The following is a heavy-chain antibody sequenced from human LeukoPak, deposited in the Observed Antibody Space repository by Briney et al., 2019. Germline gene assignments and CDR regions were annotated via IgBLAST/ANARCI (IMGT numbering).Heavy chain of an antibody. CDR3: ATDYRSGSYFWFDP. CDR1: GYTLTELS. CDR2: FDPEDGET. V-gene: IGHV1-24*01. D-gene: IGHD3-10*01. Sequence: ASVKVSCKVSGYTLTELSIHWVRQAPGKGLEWMEGFDPEDGETIYAQKFQGRVTMTEDTSTDTAYMELSSLRSEDTAVYYCATDYRSGSYFWFDPWGQGTLVTVSS. J-gene: IGHJ5*02.